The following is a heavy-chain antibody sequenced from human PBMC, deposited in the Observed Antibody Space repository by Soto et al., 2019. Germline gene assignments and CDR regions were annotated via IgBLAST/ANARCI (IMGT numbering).Heavy chain of an antibody. Sequence: SVKVSCKASGGTFSSYTISWVRQAPGQGLEWMGRIIPILGIANYAQKFQGRVTITADKSTSTAYMELSSLRSEDTAVYYCARGGPYYYDSSGYLTLQLWFDPWGQGTLVTVSS. D-gene: IGHD3-22*01. J-gene: IGHJ5*02. CDR1: GGTFSSYT. CDR3: ARGGPYYYDSSGYLTLQLWFDP. CDR2: IIPILGIA. V-gene: IGHV1-69*02.